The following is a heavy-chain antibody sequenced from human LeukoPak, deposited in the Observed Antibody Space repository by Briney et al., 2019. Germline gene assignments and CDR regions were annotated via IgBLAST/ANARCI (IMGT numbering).Heavy chain of an antibody. CDR3: ARDGTVTAGPFDP. CDR1: GFTFSSYS. CDR2: ISSSSSYI. Sequence: PGGSLRLSCAASGFTFSSYSMNWVRQAPGKGLEWVSSISSSSSYIYYADSVKGRFTISRDNAKNSLYLQMNSLRAEDTAVYYCARDGTVTAGPFDPWGRGTLVTVSS. D-gene: IGHD4-11*01. V-gene: IGHV3-21*01. J-gene: IGHJ5*02.